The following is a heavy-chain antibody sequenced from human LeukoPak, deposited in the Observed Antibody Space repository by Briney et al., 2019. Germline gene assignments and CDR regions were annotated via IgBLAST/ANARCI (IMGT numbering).Heavy chain of an antibody. V-gene: IGHV4-30-4*08. CDR3: ARESPVDNWFDP. J-gene: IGHJ5*02. Sequence: SQTLSLTCTVSGGSISSGDYYWSWIRQPPGKGLEWIWYIYYSGSTYYNPSLKSRVTISVDTSKNQFSLKLSSVTAADTAVYYCARESPVDNWFDPWGQGTLVTVSS. CDR1: GGSISSGDYY. CDR2: IYYSGST.